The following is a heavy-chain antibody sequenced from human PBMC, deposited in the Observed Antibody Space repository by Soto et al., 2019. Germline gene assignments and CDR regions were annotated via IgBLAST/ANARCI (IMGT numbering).Heavy chain of an antibody. V-gene: IGHV3-21*01. J-gene: IGHJ6*02. CDR1: GFTFSSYS. CDR2: ISSSSSYI. Sequence: GASLRLSCAASGFTFSSYSMNWVRQAPGKGLEWVSSISSSSSYIYYADSVKGRFTISRDNDKNSLYLQMNSLRAEDTAVYYCARDQSIAASTGPYYYYYYGMDVWGQGTTVTVSS. D-gene: IGHD6-6*01. CDR3: ARDQSIAASTGPYYYYYYGMDV.